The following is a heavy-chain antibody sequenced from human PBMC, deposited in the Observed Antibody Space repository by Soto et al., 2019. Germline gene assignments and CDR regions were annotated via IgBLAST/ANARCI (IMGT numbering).Heavy chain of an antibody. J-gene: IGHJ3*02. D-gene: IGHD3-10*01. CDR1: GGSISSSSYY. CDR2: IYYSGST. Sequence: QLQLQESGPGLVKPSETLSLTCTVSGGSISSSSYYCGWIRQPPGKGLEWIGSIYYSGSTYYNPSLKGRVTISEDTSKNQFSLKLSSVTAADTAVYYCARHLSGVTMVREAFDIWGQGTMVTVSS. V-gene: IGHV4-39*01. CDR3: ARHLSGVTMVREAFDI.